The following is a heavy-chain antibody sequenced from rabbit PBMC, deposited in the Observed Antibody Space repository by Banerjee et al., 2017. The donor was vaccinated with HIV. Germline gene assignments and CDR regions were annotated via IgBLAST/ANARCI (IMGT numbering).Heavy chain of an antibody. J-gene: IGHJ4*01. CDR2: IYTSSGST. CDR1: GFDISSYN. D-gene: IGHD4-2*01. CDR3: ARVAVVAGINLYNF. Sequence: QSLEESGGDLVKPGASLTLTCTASGFDISSYNIQWVRQAPGKGLEWIASIYTSSGSTYYASWAKGRFTISKTSSTTVTLQMTSLTAADTATYFCARVAVVAGINLYNFWGPGTLVTVS. V-gene: IGHV1S40*01.